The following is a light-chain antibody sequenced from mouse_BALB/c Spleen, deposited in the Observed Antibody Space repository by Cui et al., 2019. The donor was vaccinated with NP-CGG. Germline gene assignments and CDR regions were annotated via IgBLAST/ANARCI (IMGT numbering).Light chain of an antibody. CDR1: TGAGTTSNY. V-gene: IGLV1*01. Sequence: QAVVTQVSALTTSPGETVTLTCRSSTGAGTTSNYANWVQEKPDHLFTGLIGGTNNRAPGVPARFSGSLIGDKAALTITGAQTEDEAIYFCALWYSNHWVFGGGTKLTVL. CDR3: ALWYSNHWV. J-gene: IGLJ1*01. CDR2: GTN.